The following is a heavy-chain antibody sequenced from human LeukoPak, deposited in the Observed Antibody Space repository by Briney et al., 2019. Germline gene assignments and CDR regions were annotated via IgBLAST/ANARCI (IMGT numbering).Heavy chain of an antibody. Sequence: PGGSLRLSCAASGFTFSSYDMHWVRHTTGKGLEWVSGIGTIGDKYYPGSVKGRFTISRENAENCMYLQMNSLRAGDTAIYYCARGAVGGFDYWGQGTLVTVSS. CDR1: GFTFSSYD. CDR2: IGTIGDK. D-gene: IGHD6-19*01. V-gene: IGHV3-13*01. CDR3: ARGAVGGFDY. J-gene: IGHJ4*02.